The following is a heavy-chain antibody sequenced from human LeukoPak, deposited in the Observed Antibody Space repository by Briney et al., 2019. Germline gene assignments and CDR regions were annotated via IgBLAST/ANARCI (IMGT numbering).Heavy chain of an antibody. D-gene: IGHD2-2*02. CDR3: AKDARSCTSSACYTVSTYYFDS. Sequence: GGSLRLSCAASGFTFSNFAMTWVRQAPGKGLEWVSTISGNGATTYYADSVKGHFTISRDNSKNTLFLQMNGLTAEDTAVYYCAKDARSCTSSACYTVSTYYFDSWGQGTLVPVSS. CDR1: GFTFSNFA. CDR2: ISGNGATT. V-gene: IGHV3-23*01. J-gene: IGHJ4*02.